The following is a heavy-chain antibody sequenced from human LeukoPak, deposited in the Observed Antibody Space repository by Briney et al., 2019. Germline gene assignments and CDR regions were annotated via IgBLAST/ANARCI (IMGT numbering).Heavy chain of an antibody. Sequence: GGSLRLSCAASGFTFSSYAMSWVRQAPGKGLEWVSAISGSTGSTYYADSVKGRFTISRDNSKNTLYLQMKSLRAEDTVLYYCAKDGERGRYSYFVYWGRGPLVSVSS. CDR2: ISGSTGST. J-gene: IGHJ4*02. CDR3: AKDGERGRYSYFVY. CDR1: GFTFSSYA. D-gene: IGHD1-26*01. V-gene: IGHV3-23*01.